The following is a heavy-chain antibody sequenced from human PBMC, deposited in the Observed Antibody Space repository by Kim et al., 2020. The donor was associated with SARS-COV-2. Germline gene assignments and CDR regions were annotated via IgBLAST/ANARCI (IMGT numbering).Heavy chain of an antibody. J-gene: IGHJ3*02. Sequence: TNYAQKLQGRVTMTTDTSTSTAYMELRSLRSDDRAIYYCAGSELMDAFDIWGQGTMVSVSS. V-gene: IGHV1-18*01. CDR2: T. D-gene: IGHD3-10*01. CDR3: AGSELMDAFDI.